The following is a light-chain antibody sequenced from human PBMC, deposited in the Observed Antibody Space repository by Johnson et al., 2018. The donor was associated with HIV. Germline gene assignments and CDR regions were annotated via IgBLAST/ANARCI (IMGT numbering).Light chain of an antibody. CDR2: DNK. Sequence: TQPPSVSAAPGQKVTISCSGSSSNIGNNYVSWYQQLPGTAPKLLIYDNKKRPSGIPDRFSGSKSGTSATLDITGLQTGDEADYYCGTWDSSLSAYVFGTGTKVTVL. CDR3: GTWDSSLSAYV. V-gene: IGLV1-51*01. J-gene: IGLJ1*01. CDR1: SSNIGNNY.